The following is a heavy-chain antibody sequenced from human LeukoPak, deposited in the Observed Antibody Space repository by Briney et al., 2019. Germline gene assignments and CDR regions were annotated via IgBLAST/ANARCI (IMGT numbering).Heavy chain of an antibody. Sequence: GGSLRLSCAASGFTFSSYAMSWVRQAPGKGLEWVSAISGSGGSTYYADSVKGRFTISRDNSKNTLYLQMNSLRAEDTAVYYCAKRAYYYGSGRVLYYLDYWGQGTLVTVTS. CDR3: AKRAYYYGSGRVLYYLDY. J-gene: IGHJ4*02. CDR1: GFTFSSYA. CDR2: ISGSGGST. V-gene: IGHV3-23*01. D-gene: IGHD3-10*01.